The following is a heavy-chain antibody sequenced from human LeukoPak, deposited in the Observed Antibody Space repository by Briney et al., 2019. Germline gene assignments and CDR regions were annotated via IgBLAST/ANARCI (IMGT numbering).Heavy chain of an antibody. Sequence: PGGSLILSCAASGFTFSYYYVSGIRRAPGKGVEVVSYISSSGSTIYYADAVKGRFTISRDNAKNSLYLQMNSLRAEDTAVYYCAILSFSDPADYWGQGTLVTVSS. D-gene: IGHD2-2*01. CDR2: ISSSGSTI. J-gene: IGHJ4*02. CDR3: AILSFSDPADY. V-gene: IGHV3-11*04. CDR1: GFTFSYYY.